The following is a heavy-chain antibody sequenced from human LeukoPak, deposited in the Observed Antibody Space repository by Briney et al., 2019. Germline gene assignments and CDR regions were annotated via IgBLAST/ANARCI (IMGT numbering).Heavy chain of an antibody. Sequence: GGSLRLSCAASGFTFDDYAMHWVRQAPGKGLEWVSGISWNSGSIGYADSVKGRFTISRDNAKNSLYLQMNSVRAEDMALYYCAKDLRAYDILTGSGGLGYWGQGTLVTVSS. D-gene: IGHD3-9*01. CDR1: GFTFDDYA. V-gene: IGHV3-9*03. J-gene: IGHJ4*02. CDR2: ISWNSGSI. CDR3: AKDLRAYDILTGSGGLGY.